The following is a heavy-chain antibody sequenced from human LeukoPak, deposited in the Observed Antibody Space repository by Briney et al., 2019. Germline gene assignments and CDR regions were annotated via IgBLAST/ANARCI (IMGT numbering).Heavy chain of an antibody. Sequence: SETLSLTRTVSGGSVGSSPYYWGWIRQSPGKGLEWIGSISYSGSTYYNPSLKSRVTISVDTSKNQFSLKLNSVTAADTAVYYCARLKLRRYYSSNGYYHFDYWGQGTLVTVSS. D-gene: IGHD3-22*01. CDR1: GGSVGSSPYY. V-gene: IGHV4-39*01. J-gene: IGHJ4*02. CDR2: ISYSGST. CDR3: ARLKLRRYYSSNGYYHFDY.